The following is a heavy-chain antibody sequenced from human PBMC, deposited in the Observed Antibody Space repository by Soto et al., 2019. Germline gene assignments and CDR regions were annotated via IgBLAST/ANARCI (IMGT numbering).Heavy chain of an antibody. Sequence: EVQLLESGGGLDQPGGSLRLSCAASGFPLSTYGMTWVRQAPGKGLEWVSAITGTGGNTYYVDSVKGRFTSSRDNSKNMLYLQVNSLRVEDTAVYYCARIRGYWYGLDVWGQGTTVTVSS. CDR3: ARIRGYWYGLDV. J-gene: IGHJ6*02. CDR2: ITGTGGNT. CDR1: GFPLSTYG. V-gene: IGHV3-23*01.